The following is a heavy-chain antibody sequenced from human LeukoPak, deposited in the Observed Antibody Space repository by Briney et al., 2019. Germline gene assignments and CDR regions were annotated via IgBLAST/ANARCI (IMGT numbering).Heavy chain of an antibody. J-gene: IGHJ4*02. CDR2: LSANGGST. Sequence: GGSLRLSCAASGFSFSSYAMTWVRQAPGKGLEWVSGLSANGGSTYYADSVKGRFTISRQNSESQLYLQMNSLRADDTAVYYCAKVASTGLLKTLVDYWGQGTSVTVSS. D-gene: IGHD6-19*01. V-gene: IGHV3-23*01. CDR3: AKVASTGLLKTLVDY. CDR1: GFSFSSYA.